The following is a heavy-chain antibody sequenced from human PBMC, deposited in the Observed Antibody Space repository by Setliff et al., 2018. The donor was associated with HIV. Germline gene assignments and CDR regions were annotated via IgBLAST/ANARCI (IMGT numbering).Heavy chain of an antibody. D-gene: IGHD3-22*01. CDR1: GYTLTELS. CDR2: FDPEDVET. V-gene: IGHV1-24*01. Sequence: ASVKVSCKVSGYTLTELSMHWVRQAPGKGLEWMGGFDPEDVETIYAQKFQGRVTMTEDTSTDTAYMELNSLRSEDTAMYYCATVRAYYYDSSGQEYFQHWGQGTLVTVTS. CDR3: ATVRAYYYDSSGQEYFQH. J-gene: IGHJ1*01.